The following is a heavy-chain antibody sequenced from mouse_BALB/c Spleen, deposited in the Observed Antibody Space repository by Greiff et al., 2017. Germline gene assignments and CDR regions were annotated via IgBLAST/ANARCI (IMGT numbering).Heavy chain of an antibody. CDR1: GFTFSSYT. CDR3: ARLRLGGYAMDY. Sequence: EVKLQESGGGLVQPGGSLKLSCAASGFTFSSYTMSWVRQTPEKRLEWVAYISNGGGSTYYPDTVKGRFTISRDNAKNTLYLQMSSLKSEDTAMYYCARLRLGGYAMDYWGQGTSVTVSS. J-gene: IGHJ4*01. CDR2: ISNGGGST. V-gene: IGHV5-12-2*01. D-gene: IGHD2-12*01.